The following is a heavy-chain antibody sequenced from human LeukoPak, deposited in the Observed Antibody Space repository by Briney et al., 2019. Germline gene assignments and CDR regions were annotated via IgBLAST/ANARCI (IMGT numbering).Heavy chain of an antibody. D-gene: IGHD3-10*01. CDR1: GFTFSSYA. CDR2: ISYDGSNK. V-gene: IGHV3-30-3*01. CDR3: ARVRELLWFGELRDAFDI. Sequence: GRSLRLSCAASGFTFSSYAMHWVRQAPGKGLEWVAGISYDGSNKYYADSVKGRFTISRDNSKNTLYLQMNSLRAEDTAVYYCARVRELLWFGELRDAFDIWGQGTMVTVSS. J-gene: IGHJ3*02.